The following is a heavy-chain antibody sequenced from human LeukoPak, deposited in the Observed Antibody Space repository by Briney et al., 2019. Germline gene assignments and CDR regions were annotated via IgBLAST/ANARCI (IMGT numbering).Heavy chain of an antibody. CDR1: GGSISSSSYY. CDR2: IYYSGST. CDR3: ARDGSTSDGYYYYMDV. J-gene: IGHJ6*03. D-gene: IGHD2-2*01. V-gene: IGHV4-39*07. Sequence: SETLSLTCTVSGGSISSSSYYWGWIRQPPGKGLEWIGSIYYSGSTYYNPSLKSRVTISVDTSKNQFSLKLSSVTAADTAVYYCARDGSTSDGYYYYMDVWGKGTTVTISS.